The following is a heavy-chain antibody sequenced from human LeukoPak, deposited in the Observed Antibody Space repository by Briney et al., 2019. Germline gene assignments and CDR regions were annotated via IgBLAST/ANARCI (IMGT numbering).Heavy chain of an antibody. Sequence: SGTLSLTCAVSGDSISSSTWWNWVRQPPGKGLEWIGEIYHSGTTNSNPSLKSRVTISVDTSKNQFSLKLTSVTAADTAVYYCARATKIRRYYYDSSAYYYCVFDIWGQGTMVTVSS. CDR2: IYHSGTT. CDR3: ARATKIRRYYYDSSAYYYCVFDI. CDR1: GDSISSSTW. D-gene: IGHD3-22*01. J-gene: IGHJ3*02. V-gene: IGHV4-4*02.